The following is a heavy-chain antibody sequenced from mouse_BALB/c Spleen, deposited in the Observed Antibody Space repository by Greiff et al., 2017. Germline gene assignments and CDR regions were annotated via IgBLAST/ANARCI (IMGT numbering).Heavy chain of an antibody. CDR1: GFSLTSYG. V-gene: IGHV2-2*02. CDR3: ARNWGHYGSSAWFAY. J-gene: IGHJ3*01. D-gene: IGHD1-1*01. CDR2: IWSGGST. Sequence: VKLQESGPGLVQPSQSLSITCTVSGFSLTSYGVHWVRQSPGKGLEWLGVIWSGGSTDYNAAFISRLSISKDNSKSQVFFKMNSLQANDTAIYYCARNWGHYGSSAWFAYWGQGTLVTVSA.